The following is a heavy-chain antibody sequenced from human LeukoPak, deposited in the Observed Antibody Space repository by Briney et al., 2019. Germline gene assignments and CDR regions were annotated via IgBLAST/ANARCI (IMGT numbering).Heavy chain of an antibody. CDR1: GFTFSSYW. J-gene: IGHJ5*02. CDR2: VNVDETIR. V-gene: IGHV3-74*01. CDR3: VRDPGLNTAFNWSDR. Sequence: GGSLRLSCAASGFTFSSYWMHWVRQVPGKGLMWVSRVNVDETIRNYAASVEGRFTISRDNAKNTVHLQMDSLRAEDSAVYYCVRDPGLNTAFNWSDRWGQGVLVTVSS.